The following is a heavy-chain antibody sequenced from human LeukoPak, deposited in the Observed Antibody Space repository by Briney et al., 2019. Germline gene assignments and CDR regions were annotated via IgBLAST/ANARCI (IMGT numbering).Heavy chain of an antibody. CDR1: GGSISRGDYY. Sequence: PSETLSLTCTVSGGSISRGDYYWSRIRQPPGKGLEWIGYICYSGSTYYNPSLKSRVTMSVDTAKNQFSLKLSSVTAADTAVYYCARGPTAGFDPWGQGTLVTVSS. CDR3: ARGPTAGFDP. CDR2: ICYSGST. J-gene: IGHJ5*02. V-gene: IGHV4-30-4*01.